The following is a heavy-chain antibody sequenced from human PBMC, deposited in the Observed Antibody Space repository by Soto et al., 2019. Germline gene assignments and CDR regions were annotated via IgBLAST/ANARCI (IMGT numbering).Heavy chain of an antibody. CDR3: ARTTIVLVPAVMSRSSYYCYVMYV. Sequence: GESLKISCKVSGYSFTNYWIGWVRQMPGKGLEWMGIIYPGDSDTTYSPSFQGQVTISADKSISTAYLQWSSLKASDTAMYYCARTTIVLVPAVMSRSSYYCYVMYVCGQGTTVTVSS. V-gene: IGHV5-51*01. CDR2: IYPGDSDT. CDR1: GYSFTNYW. J-gene: IGHJ6*02. D-gene: IGHD2-2*01.